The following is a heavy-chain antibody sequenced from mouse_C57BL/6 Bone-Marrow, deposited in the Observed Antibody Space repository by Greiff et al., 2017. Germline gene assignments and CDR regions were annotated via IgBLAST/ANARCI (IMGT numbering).Heavy chain of an antibody. CDR2: IRNKASNFAT. Sequence: EVMLVESGGGLVQPGGSMILSCAASGFTFSDYRLVWVLLSTENGLEWVAEIRNKASNFATYYVESVNGRFTISSDDSKSSVYLQMNSLRAEDTGIYYCTRIYDYDGAWFAYWGQGTLVTVSA. J-gene: IGHJ3*01. CDR3: TRIYDYDGAWFAY. D-gene: IGHD2-4*01. CDR1: GFTFSDYR. V-gene: IGHV6-5*01.